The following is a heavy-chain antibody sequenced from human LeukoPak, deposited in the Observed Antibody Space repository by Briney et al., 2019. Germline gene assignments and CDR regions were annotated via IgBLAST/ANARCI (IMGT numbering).Heavy chain of an antibody. D-gene: IGHD3-22*01. CDR2: IRYDGSNK. J-gene: IGHJ4*02. Sequence: PGGSLRLSCEDSGFTFSSYGMHWVRQAPGKGLEWVAFIRYDGSNKYYADSVKGRFTISRDNFKNMLYLQMNSLRAEDTAVYYCARGRVSRPMTPPDYWGQGTLVTVSS. V-gene: IGHV3-30*02. CDR1: GFTFSSYG. CDR3: ARGRVSRPMTPPDY.